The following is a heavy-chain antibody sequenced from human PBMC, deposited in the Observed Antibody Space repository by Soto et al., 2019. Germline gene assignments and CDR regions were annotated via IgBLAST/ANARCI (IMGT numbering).Heavy chain of an antibody. CDR2: ISGSGGST. V-gene: IGHV3-23*01. Sequence: PGGSLRLSCAASGFTFSTYAMSWVRQAPGKGLVWVSAISGSGGSTFYADSVKGRSTISRDNSMNTLYLQMNSLRTEDTAVYYCAHPRGFGVFDAYDIWGQGTMVTVSS. CDR1: GFTFSTYA. D-gene: IGHD3-10*01. J-gene: IGHJ3*02. CDR3: AHPRGFGVFDAYDI.